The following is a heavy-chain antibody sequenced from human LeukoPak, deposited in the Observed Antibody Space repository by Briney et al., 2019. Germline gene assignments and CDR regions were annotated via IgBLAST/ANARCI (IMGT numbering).Heavy chain of an antibody. CDR3: ARNRGGGRFLEWFRTYYYYMDV. CDR2: MNPNSGNT. CDR1: GYTFNNYD. V-gene: IGHV1-8*01. Sequence: ASVKVSCKASGYTFNNYDINWVRQATGQGLEWMGWMNPNSGNTGYAQRFQGRVTMTRDTSISTAYMELSSLRSEDTAVYYCARNRGGGRFLEWFRTYYYYMDVWGKGTTVTVSS. D-gene: IGHD3-3*01. J-gene: IGHJ6*03.